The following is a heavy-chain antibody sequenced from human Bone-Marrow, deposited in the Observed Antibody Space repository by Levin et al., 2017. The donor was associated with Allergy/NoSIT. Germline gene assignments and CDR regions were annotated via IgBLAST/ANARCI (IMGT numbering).Heavy chain of an antibody. J-gene: IGHJ4*02. CDR2: MSGSGGRT. V-gene: IGHV3-23*01. CDR3: AREDNWNYDY. Sequence: GGSLRLSCAASGFTFSRYAMAWVRQAPGQGLEWVSGMSGSGGRTVYADSVKGRFTISRDNSKNIMYLQMNSLRVEDTALYYCAREDNWNYDYWGQGTLVTVS. D-gene: IGHD1-7*01. CDR1: GFTFSRYA.